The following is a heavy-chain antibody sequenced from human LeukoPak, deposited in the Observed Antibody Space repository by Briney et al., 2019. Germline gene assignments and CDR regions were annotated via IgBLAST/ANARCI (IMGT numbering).Heavy chain of an antibody. CDR2: ISSSGSTI. D-gene: IGHD6-13*01. J-gene: IGHJ5*02. V-gene: IGHV3-48*03. CDR3: ARDRPYTGYSSSWYSRWFDP. CDR1: GFTFSSYE. Sequence: GGSLRLSCAASGFTFSSYEMNWVRQAPGKGLEWVSYISSSGSTIYYADSVKGRFTISRDNAKNSLYLQMNSLRAEDTAVYYCARDRPYTGYSSSWYSRWFDPWGQGTLVTVSS.